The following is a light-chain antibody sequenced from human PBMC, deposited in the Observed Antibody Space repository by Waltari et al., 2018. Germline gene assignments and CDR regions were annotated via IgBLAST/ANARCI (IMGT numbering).Light chain of an antibody. CDR3: QHRARWPPDAT. Sequence: EIVLTQSPATLSLSPGERATLSCRAGQSVGNYLAWYQQRPGQAPRLLISAASNRATGITARFSGSGSGTDFTLTIDSLEAEDSAVYYCQHRARWPPDATFGPGTKVDIK. V-gene: IGKV3-11*01. J-gene: IGKJ3*01. CDR1: QSVGNY. CDR2: AAS.